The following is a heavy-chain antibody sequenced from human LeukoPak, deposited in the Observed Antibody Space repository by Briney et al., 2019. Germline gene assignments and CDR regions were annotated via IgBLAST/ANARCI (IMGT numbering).Heavy chain of an antibody. CDR2: IYYSGST. Sequence: KASETLSLTCTVSGGSISSYYWSWLRQPPGKGLEWIGYIYYSGSTNYNPSLKSRVTISVDTSKNQFSLKLSSVTAADTAVYYCAAWGYTYFDYWGQGTLVTVSS. CDR3: AAWGYTYFDY. V-gene: IGHV4-59*01. J-gene: IGHJ4*02. D-gene: IGHD5-24*01. CDR1: GGSISSYY.